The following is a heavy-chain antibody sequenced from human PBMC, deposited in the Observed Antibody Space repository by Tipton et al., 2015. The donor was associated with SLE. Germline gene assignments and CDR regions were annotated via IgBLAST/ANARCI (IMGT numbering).Heavy chain of an antibody. CDR3: ARGGKTTSFTRAFDI. D-gene: IGHD2-2*01. CDR1: GGSFSVYY. V-gene: IGHV4-34*01. J-gene: IGHJ3*02. Sequence: TLSLTCVVHGGSFSVYYWSWIRQSPEKGLEWIGEINHRGDSNYNPSLKNRVAISLDTSKTQFSLRLSSVTAADTASYFCARGGKTTSFTRAFDIWGQGTMVTVSS. CDR2: INHRGDS.